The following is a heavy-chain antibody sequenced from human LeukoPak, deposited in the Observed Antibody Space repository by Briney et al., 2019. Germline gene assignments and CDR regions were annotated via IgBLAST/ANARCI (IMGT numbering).Heavy chain of an antibody. CDR3: ARKAYSSSDYYMDV. Sequence: GGSLRLSCAASGFTFSSYAMHWVRQAPGKGLEWVAVISYDGSNKYYADSVKGRFTISRDNAKNSLYLQMNSLRAEDTAVYYCARKAYSSSDYYMDVWGKGTTVTVSS. CDR1: GFTFSSYA. CDR2: ISYDGSNK. V-gene: IGHV3-30*04. D-gene: IGHD6-6*01. J-gene: IGHJ6*03.